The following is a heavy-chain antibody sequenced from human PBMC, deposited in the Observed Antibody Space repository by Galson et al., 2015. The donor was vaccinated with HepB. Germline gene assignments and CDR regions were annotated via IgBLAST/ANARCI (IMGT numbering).Heavy chain of an antibody. Sequence: SVKVSCKASGYTFAHYAIHWVRQAPGQRLEWMGWINPGNGDIKYSQKFQDRVTITRDTSASTAYMDLSSLTSDDTAVYYCARQRVGFRNQRGFYHFYGMDVWGQGTTVTVSS. CDR2: INPGNGDI. J-gene: IGHJ6*02. CDR1: GYTFAHYA. V-gene: IGHV1-3*01. CDR3: ARQRVGFRNQRGFYHFYGMDV. D-gene: IGHD3-3*02.